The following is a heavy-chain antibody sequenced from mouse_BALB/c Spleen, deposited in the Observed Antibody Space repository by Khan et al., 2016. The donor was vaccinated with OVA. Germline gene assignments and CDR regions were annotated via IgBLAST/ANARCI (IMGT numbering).Heavy chain of an antibody. D-gene: IGHD1-2*01. CDR3: ARTASIKY. J-gene: IGHJ2*01. CDR1: GYSITSGYG. V-gene: IGHV3-2*02. CDR2: ISYSGST. Sequence: QLEESGPGLVKPSQSLSLTCTVTGYSITSGYGWNWIRQFPGNKLEWMGYISYSGSTNYNPSLKSRISITRDTSKNQFFLQFNSLTTEATATYYCARTASIKYWGQGTTLTFSS.